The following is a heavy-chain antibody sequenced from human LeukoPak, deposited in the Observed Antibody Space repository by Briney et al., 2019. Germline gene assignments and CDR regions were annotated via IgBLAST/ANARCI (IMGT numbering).Heavy chain of an antibody. D-gene: IGHD3-10*01. J-gene: IGHJ4*02. CDR3: ARDSDYYGSGSYH. CDR1: GFVFRSYS. Sequence: GGSLRLSCVASGFVFRSYSMNWVRQAPGKGLEWISYMSSSGGSISYADSVKGRFTVSRDNAKNSVYLQMNSLRAEDTAVHYCARDSDYYGSGSYHWGQGTLVTVSS. CDR2: MSSSGGSI. V-gene: IGHV3-48*04.